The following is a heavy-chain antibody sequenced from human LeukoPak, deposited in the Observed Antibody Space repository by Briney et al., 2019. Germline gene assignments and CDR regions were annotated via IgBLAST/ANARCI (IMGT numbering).Heavy chain of an antibody. J-gene: IGHJ6*02. V-gene: IGHV1-8*01. D-gene: IGHD2-15*01. Sequence: GASVKVSCKASGYTFSSHDIHWVRQAPGQGLEWMGWMNPNSGNTGFAQKFQGRVSMTTNTSISAAYMELSSLTSVDTAVYYCARAIRGGEGIISNYYYAMDVWGQGTTVTVS. CDR1: GYTFSSHD. CDR3: ARAIRGGEGIISNYYYAMDV. CDR2: MNPNSGNT.